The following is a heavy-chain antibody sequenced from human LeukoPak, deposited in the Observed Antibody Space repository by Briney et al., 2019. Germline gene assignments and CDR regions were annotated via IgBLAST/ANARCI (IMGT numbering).Heavy chain of an antibody. CDR1: GYTFTGYY. Sequence: ASVKVSCKASGYTFTGYYMHWVRQAPGQGLEWMGWINPNSGGTNYAQKFQGRVTMTRDTSISTAYMELSRLRSDDTAVYYCARACSSTSCFGYWGQGTLVTVSS. V-gene: IGHV1-2*02. CDR2: INPNSGGT. CDR3: ARACSSTSCFGY. J-gene: IGHJ4*02. D-gene: IGHD2-2*01.